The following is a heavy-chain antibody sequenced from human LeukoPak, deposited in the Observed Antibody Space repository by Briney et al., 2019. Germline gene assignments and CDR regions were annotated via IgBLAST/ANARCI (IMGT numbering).Heavy chain of an antibody. CDR2: IDPSGGGT. CDR3: ASLGSGSSRIIDFDY. Sequence: GASMKVSCKASGYTFTSYYMHWVRQAPGQGLEWMGVIDPSGGGTNHAQKFQGRVTMTRDTSTSTVYMELSSLRSEDTAMYYCASLGSGSSRIIDFDYWGQGTLVTVSS. J-gene: IGHJ4*02. V-gene: IGHV1-46*01. CDR1: GYTFTSYY. D-gene: IGHD3-10*01.